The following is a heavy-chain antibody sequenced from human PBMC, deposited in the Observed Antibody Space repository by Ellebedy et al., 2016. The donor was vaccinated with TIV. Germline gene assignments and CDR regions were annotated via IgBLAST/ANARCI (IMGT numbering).Heavy chain of an antibody. CDR3: ARRPPSTVTTTFDP. Sequence: PGGSLRLSCKASGYTFTNNWIHRVRQMPGKGLEWMGRIDPSDSYTQYSPSFQGHVTISADKSISTAYLQWNNLKASDTAMYYCARRPPSTVTTTFDPWGQGTQVTVSS. CDR1: GYTFTNNW. CDR2: IDPSDSYT. V-gene: IGHV5-10-1*01. D-gene: IGHD4-17*01. J-gene: IGHJ5*02.